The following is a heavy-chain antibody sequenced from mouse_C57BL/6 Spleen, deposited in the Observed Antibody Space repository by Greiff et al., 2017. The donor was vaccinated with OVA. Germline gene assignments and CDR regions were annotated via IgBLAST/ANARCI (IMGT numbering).Heavy chain of an antibody. CDR1: GFTFSDYG. CDR3: ARERLAYWYFDV. CDR2: ISSGSSTI. D-gene: IGHD4-1*01. J-gene: IGHJ1*03. V-gene: IGHV5-17*01. Sequence: EVQLVESGGGLVKPGGSLKLSCAASGFTFSDYGMHWVRQAPEKGLEWVAYISSGSSTIYYADTVKGRFTISRDNAKNTLFLQMTSLRSEDTAMYYCARERLAYWYFDVWGTGTTVTVSS.